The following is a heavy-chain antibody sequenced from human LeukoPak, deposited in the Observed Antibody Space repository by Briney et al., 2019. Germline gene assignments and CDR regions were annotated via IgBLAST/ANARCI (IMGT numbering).Heavy chain of an antibody. Sequence: SETLSLTCAVYGGSLSGYYWSWIRQSPKKGLEWIGEINYSGSINSNPSLKSRLTISIDTSKNQFALKLTSVTAADTAVYYCAREIRYCSSFTCYGNYYMDVWGKGTAVIVSS. CDR3: AREIRYCSSFTCYGNYYMDV. V-gene: IGHV4-34*01. CDR2: INYSGSI. J-gene: IGHJ6*03. D-gene: IGHD2-15*01. CDR1: GGSLSGYY.